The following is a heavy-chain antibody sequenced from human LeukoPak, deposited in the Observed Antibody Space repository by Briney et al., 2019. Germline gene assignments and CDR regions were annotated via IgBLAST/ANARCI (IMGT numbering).Heavy chain of an antibody. J-gene: IGHJ4*02. CDR1: GFTFSSYA. CDR3: ARVESSLYFDY. Sequence: GGSLRLSCAASGFTFSSYAMHWVRQAPGMGLEWVAVISYDGSNKYYADSVKGRFTISRDNSKNTLYLQMNSLRAEDTAVYYCARVESSLYFDYWGQGTLVTVSS. V-gene: IGHV3-30-3*01. CDR2: ISYDGSNK.